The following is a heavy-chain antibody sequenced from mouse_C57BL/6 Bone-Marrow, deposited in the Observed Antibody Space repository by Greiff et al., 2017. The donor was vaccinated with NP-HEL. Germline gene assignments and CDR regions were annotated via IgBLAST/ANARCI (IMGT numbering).Heavy chain of an antibody. CDR3: ARHDGYLYYFDY. J-gene: IGHJ2*01. CDR2: IYPGDGDT. Sequence: QQSGAELVKPGASVKISCKASGYAFSSYWMNWVKQRPGKGLEWIGQIYPGDGDTNYNGKFKGKATLTADKSSSTAYMQLSSLTSEDSAVYFCARHDGYLYYFDYWGQGTTLTVSS. CDR1: GYAFSSYW. D-gene: IGHD2-3*01. V-gene: IGHV1-80*01.